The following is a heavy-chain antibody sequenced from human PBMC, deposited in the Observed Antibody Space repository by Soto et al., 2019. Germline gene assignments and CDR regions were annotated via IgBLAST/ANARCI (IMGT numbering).Heavy chain of an antibody. CDR2: IDPSDSYT. Sequence: PGESLKISCKGSGYSFTSYWISWVRQMPGKGLEWVGRIDPSDSYTNYSPSFQGHVTISADKSISTAYLQWSSLKASDTAMYYCARQGTYYYGPGSYGYYYGMDVWGQGTTVTVSS. V-gene: IGHV5-10-1*01. CDR1: GYSFTSYW. D-gene: IGHD3-10*01. J-gene: IGHJ6*02. CDR3: ARQGTYYYGPGSYGYYYGMDV.